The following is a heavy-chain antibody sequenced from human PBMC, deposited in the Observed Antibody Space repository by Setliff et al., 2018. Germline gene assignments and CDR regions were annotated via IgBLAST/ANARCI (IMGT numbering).Heavy chain of an antibody. CDR2: IYYSGSTS. V-gene: IGHV4-31*03. CDR3: ARHDARGYYYYMDV. Sequence: PSETLSLTCTVSGGSISSGGYYWSWIRQHPGKGLEWIGYIYYSGSTSYYNPSLKSRVTISVDTSKNQFSLKLTSVTAADTAIYYCARHDARGYYYYMDVWGEGTTVTVSS. CDR1: GGSISSGGYY. D-gene: IGHD3-10*01. J-gene: IGHJ6*03.